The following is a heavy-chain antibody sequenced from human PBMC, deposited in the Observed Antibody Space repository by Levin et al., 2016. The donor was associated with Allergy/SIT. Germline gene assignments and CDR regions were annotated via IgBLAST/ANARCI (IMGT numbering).Heavy chain of an antibody. Sequence: GGSLRLSCAASGFTFSSYSMNWVRQAPGKGLEWVSAIGGSGDSTYYADSVKGRFTISRDDSKNTLYLQMNSLRAEDTAVYFCANEYASSWYAAFDIWGQGTMVTVSS. CDR2: IGGSGDST. V-gene: IGHV3-23*01. CDR3: ANEYASSWYAAFDI. J-gene: IGHJ3*02. D-gene: IGHD6-13*01. CDR1: GFTFSSYS.